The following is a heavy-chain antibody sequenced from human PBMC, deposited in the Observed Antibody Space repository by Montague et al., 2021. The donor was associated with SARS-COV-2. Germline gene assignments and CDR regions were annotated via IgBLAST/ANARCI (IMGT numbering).Heavy chain of an antibody. V-gene: IGHV4-59*08. Sequence: SQTLSLTCTVSGGSISRSYWSWIRQPPGKGLEWIGYIYYTGSTDYNPSLKSRVTISVDTSKNQLSLKLISVTAADTAVYFCARHRSDWSNYTGHNYYYYGWDVWGQGTTVTVSS. CDR3: ARHRSDWSNYTGHNYYYYGWDV. CDR2: IYYTGST. D-gene: IGHD4-11*01. CDR1: GGSISRSY. J-gene: IGHJ6*02.